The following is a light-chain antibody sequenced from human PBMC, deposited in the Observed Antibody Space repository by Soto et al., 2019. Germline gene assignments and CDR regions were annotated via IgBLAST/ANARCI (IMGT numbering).Light chain of an antibody. CDR3: QQADSFPLT. CDR2: AAS. Sequence: DIQMTQAPSSVSASVGDRVTITCRASQGISSWVAWYQQKTGKAPKHLIYAASSLQSGVPSRFSGSGSGTDFTLTISSLQPEDFATYYCQQADSFPLTLGGGTKVEIK. J-gene: IGKJ4*01. CDR1: QGISSW. V-gene: IGKV1-12*01.